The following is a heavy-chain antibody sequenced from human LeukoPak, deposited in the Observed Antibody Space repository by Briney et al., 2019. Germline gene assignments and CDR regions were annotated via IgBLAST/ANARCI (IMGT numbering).Heavy chain of an antibody. D-gene: IGHD3-10*01. V-gene: IGHV1-69*13. CDR2: IIPIFGTA. J-gene: IGHJ5*02. CDR3: ARDSPYGSGSYSNWFDP. CDR1: GGTFSSYA. Sequence: GASVKVSCKASGGTFSSYAISWVRQAPGQGLEWMGGIIPIFGTANYAQKFQGRVTITVDESTSTAYMELSSLRSEDTAVYYCARDSPYGSGSYSNWFDPWGQGTLVTVSS.